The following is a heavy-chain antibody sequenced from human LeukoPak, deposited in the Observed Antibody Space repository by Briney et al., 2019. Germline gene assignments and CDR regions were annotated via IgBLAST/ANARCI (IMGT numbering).Heavy chain of an antibody. D-gene: IGHD2-15*01. Sequence: SETLSLTCTVSGGSISSGDYYWSWIRQPPGKGPEWIGYIYYSGSTYYNPSLKSRVTISVDTSKNQFSLKLSSVTAADMAVYYCARDLPDCSGGSCAGHYWGQGTLVTVSS. CDR3: ARDLPDCSGGSCAGHY. V-gene: IGHV4-30-4*08. CDR1: GGSISSGDYY. CDR2: IYYSGST. J-gene: IGHJ4*02.